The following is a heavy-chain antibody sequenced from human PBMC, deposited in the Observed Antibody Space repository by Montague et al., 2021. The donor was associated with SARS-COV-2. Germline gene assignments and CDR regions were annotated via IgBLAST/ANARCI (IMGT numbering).Heavy chain of an antibody. V-gene: IGHV4-31*03. J-gene: IGHJ4*02. D-gene: IGHD3-3*01. Sequence: TLSLTCTVSGGSISSGGYYWSWIRQHPGKGLEWIGYIYYSGSTYYNPSLKSRVTMSVDTSKNQFSLKLSSVTTADTAVYYCARGGTIFGVVTFPFDYWGQGTLVTVSS. CDR3: ARGGTIFGVVTFPFDY. CDR2: IYYSGST. CDR1: GGSISSGGYY.